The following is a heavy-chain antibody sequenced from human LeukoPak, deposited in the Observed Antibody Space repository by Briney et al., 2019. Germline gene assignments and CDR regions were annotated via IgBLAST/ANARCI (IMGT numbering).Heavy chain of an antibody. CDR3: AKVARVTMIVVVIRDINWFDP. J-gene: IGHJ5*02. Sequence: SGGSLRLSCAASGFTFSSYAMSWVRQAPGKGLEWVSAIGGSGGSTYYADSVKGRFTISRDNPKNTLYLQMNSLRAEDTAVYYCAKVARVTMIVVVIRDINWFDPWGQGTLVTVSS. CDR2: IGGSGGST. CDR1: GFTFSSYA. D-gene: IGHD3-22*01. V-gene: IGHV3-23*01.